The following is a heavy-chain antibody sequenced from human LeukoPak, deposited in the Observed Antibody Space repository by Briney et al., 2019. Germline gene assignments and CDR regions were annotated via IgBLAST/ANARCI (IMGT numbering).Heavy chain of an antibody. CDR1: EYRFTNYW. D-gene: IGHD4-17*01. CDR3: ARRSADYEGAFDI. J-gene: IGHJ3*02. Sequence: GESLKISCKGSEYRFTNYWIGWVRQMPGKGLEWMGIIYPGDSDTRYSPSLQGQVTISADKSISTTYLQWSSLKASDTAMYYCARRSADYEGAFDIWGQGTMVTVSS. CDR2: IYPGDSDT. V-gene: IGHV5-51*01.